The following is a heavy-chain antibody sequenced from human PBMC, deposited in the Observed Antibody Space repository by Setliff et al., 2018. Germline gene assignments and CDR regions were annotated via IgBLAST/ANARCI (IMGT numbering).Heavy chain of an antibody. V-gene: IGHV4-59*01. CDR1: GGPISSYF. CDR3: ARGGVLGTGDFDY. Sequence: SETLSLTCTVSGGPISSYFWSRIRQPPGKGLEWIGYISHLGITSYNPSLKSRATISVDTSKNQFSLQLTSVTSADTAVYFCARGGVLGTGDFDYWGQGTLVTVSS. D-gene: IGHD2-8*01. CDR2: ISHLGIT. J-gene: IGHJ4*02.